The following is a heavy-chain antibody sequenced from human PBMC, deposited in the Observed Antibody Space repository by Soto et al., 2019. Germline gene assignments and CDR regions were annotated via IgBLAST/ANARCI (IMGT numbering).Heavy chain of an antibody. D-gene: IGHD2-15*01. CDR2: ISGSGGST. Sequence: GGSLRLACAASGFTFSNYAMSWVRQAPGKGLEWVSAISGSGGSTYYADSVKGRFTISRDNSKNTLYLQMNSLRAEDTAVYYCAKSPAQYCSRGSCYLDYWGQGT. CDR1: GFTFSNYA. J-gene: IGHJ4*02. CDR3: AKSPAQYCSRGSCYLDY. V-gene: IGHV3-23*01.